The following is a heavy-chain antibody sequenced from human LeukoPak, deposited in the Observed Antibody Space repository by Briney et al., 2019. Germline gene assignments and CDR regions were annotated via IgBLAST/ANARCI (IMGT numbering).Heavy chain of an antibody. J-gene: IGHJ4*02. D-gene: IGHD2-21*02. V-gene: IGHV3-11*01. CDR2: ISSSGSTI. CDR1: GFTFSDYY. CDR3: ARVNRVTAIQELDY. Sequence: GSLRLSCAASGFTFSDYYMTWIRQAPGKGLEWVSCISSSGSTIFYADSVKGRFTISRDNDKSSLFLQMNSLRAEDTAVYYCARVNRVTAIQELDYWGQGTLVTVSS.